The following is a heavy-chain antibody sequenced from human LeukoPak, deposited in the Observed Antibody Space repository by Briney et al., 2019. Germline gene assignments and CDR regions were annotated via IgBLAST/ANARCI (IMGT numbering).Heavy chain of an antibody. CDR3: AKVGPSGHDAFDI. D-gene: IGHD3-10*01. J-gene: IGHJ3*02. V-gene: IGHV3-23*01. CDR1: GFTFSSYP. CDR2: ILSGGST. Sequence: PGGSLRLSCAAPGFTFSSYPMTWVRQAPGKGLEWVSSILSGGSTYYADSVEGRFTISRDNSGNTLFLQLNSLRAEDTAIYYCAKVGPSGHDAFDIWGQGTMVTVSS.